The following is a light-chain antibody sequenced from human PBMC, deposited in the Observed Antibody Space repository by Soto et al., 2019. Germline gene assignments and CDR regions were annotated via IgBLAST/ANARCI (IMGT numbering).Light chain of an antibody. V-gene: IGLV2-14*01. J-gene: IGLJ1*01. Sequence: QSALTQPASVSGSPGQSITISCTGTSGDIGSYNRVSWYQQHPVKAPKLIIYEVTDRPSGVSNRFSGSKSGNTASLTISGLQAEDEAEYSCSSYTNINTRACVFGTGTKV. CDR3: SSYTNINTRACV. CDR1: SGDIGSYNR. CDR2: EVT.